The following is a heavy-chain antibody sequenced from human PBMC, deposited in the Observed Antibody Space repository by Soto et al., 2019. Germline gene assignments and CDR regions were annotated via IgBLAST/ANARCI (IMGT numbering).Heavy chain of an antibody. V-gene: IGHV1-8*01. J-gene: IGHJ6*02. CDR2: MNAKSGDT. CDR3: ARGNPFNYAGFDV. CDR1: GYTFSDFD. Sequence: QAHLEQSGAEVKRPGASVKVSCKASGYTFSDFDINWLRQASGQGPAWMGWMNAKSGDTFFPQRLQGKFNMTWATSLSTAYMEVGSLTSDDTAIYYCARGNPFNYAGFDVWGQGTTVAVSS. D-gene: IGHD4-4*01.